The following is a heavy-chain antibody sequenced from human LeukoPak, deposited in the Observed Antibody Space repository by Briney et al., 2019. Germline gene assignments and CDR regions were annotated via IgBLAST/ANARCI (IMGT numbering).Heavy chain of an antibody. D-gene: IGHD4-17*01. V-gene: IGHV3-11*01. CDR3: ARGGYGDYKSLGFDY. J-gene: IGHJ4*02. Sequence: GGSLRLSCAASGFTFSDYYMTWIRQAPGKGLEWVSYISSGSSTIYYADSVKGRFTISRDNAKNSLYLQMNSLRSEDTAVYYCARGGYGDYKSLGFDYWGQGTLVTVSS. CDR2: ISSGSSTI. CDR1: GFTFSDYY.